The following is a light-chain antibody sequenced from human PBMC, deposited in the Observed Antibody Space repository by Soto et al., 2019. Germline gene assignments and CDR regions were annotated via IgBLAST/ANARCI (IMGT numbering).Light chain of an antibody. J-gene: IGLJ2*01. Sequence: QSVLTQPPSASGSPGRSVTISCTGTSSDVGGYNFVSWYQQHPGKAPKLLVYEVYKRPSGVPDRFSGSKSGNRASLTVSGLQGEDEADYYCTAYTSRNDFVVFGGGTKLTVL. CDR1: SSDVGGYNF. CDR3: TAYTSRNDFVV. V-gene: IGLV2-8*01. CDR2: EVY.